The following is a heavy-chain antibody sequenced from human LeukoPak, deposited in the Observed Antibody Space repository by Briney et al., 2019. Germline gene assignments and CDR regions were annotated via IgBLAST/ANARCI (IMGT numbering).Heavy chain of an antibody. Sequence: GGSLRLSCAASGFTFRSYEMNWVRQAPGKGLEWISYISSSGSTIYYADSVKGRFTISRDNAKNSLYLQMSSLRAEDTAVYYCARDRGNVIVGATQGLDYWGQGTLVTVSS. D-gene: IGHD1-26*01. CDR3: ARDRGNVIVGATQGLDY. J-gene: IGHJ4*02. V-gene: IGHV3-48*03. CDR1: GFTFRSYE. CDR2: ISSSGSTI.